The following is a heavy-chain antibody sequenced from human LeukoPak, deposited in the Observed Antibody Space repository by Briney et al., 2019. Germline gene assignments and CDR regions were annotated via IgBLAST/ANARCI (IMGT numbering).Heavy chain of an antibody. D-gene: IGHD1-14*01. Sequence: ASLKVSCKASGYTFTGYYLQWGRQAPGQGLEGLGWINPKSGGTNFSQKFQGRVTMTWDSYIRTAYMELSRLTSDNTAVYYCARESVGYRTTGRPYYYGMDVWGQGTTVTASS. CDR3: ARESVGYRTTGRPYYYGMDV. V-gene: IGHV1-2*02. J-gene: IGHJ6*02. CDR1: GYTFTGYY. CDR2: INPKSGGT.